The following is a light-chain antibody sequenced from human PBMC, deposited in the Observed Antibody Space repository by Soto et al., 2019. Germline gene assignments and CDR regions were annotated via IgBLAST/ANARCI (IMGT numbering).Light chain of an antibody. CDR3: QQYGSSPPIT. Sequence: DIVLTQSPGALSLSPGERATLSCMAIQSLNSSYLAWYQQKPGQAPRLLIYDASSRATGIPDRFSGSGSGTDFTLTISRLEPEDSAVYYCQQYGSSPPITFGQGTRLEI. J-gene: IGKJ5*01. V-gene: IGKV3-20*01. CDR1: QSLNSSY. CDR2: DAS.